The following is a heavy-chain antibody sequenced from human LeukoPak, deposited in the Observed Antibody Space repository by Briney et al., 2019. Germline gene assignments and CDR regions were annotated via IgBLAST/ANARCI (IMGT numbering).Heavy chain of an antibody. CDR2: IYYSGST. CDR1: GGSINTGSYY. Sequence: PSETLSLTCTVSGGSINTGSYYWGWIRQPPGKGLEWIGSIYYSGSTYYNPSLKSRVTMSLDTSKNQFSLKLSSVTAADTAVYYCARGEGSGSYLDWGQGTLVTVSS. CDR3: ARGEGSGSYLD. V-gene: IGHV4-39*07. J-gene: IGHJ4*02. D-gene: IGHD3-10*01.